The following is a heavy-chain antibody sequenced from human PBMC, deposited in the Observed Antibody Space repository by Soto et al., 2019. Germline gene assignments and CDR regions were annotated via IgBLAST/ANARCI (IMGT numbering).Heavy chain of an antibody. J-gene: IGHJ5*02. V-gene: IGHV4-59*01. Sequence: PSETLSLTCTVSGGSISSYYWSWIRQPPGKGLEWIGYIYYSGSTNYNPSLKSRVTISVDTSKNQFSLKLSSVTAADTAVYYCARGRTGWFDPWGQGTLVTVS. CDR1: GGSISSYY. CDR3: ARGRTGWFDP. CDR2: IYYSGST. D-gene: IGHD1-1*01.